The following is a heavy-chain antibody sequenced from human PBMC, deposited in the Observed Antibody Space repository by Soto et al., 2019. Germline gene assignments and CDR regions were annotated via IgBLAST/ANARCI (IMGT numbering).Heavy chain of an antibody. V-gene: IGHV3-53*02. CDR3: ARHYSAMGV. CDR1: GFTVSSDS. CDR2: IYSDNNT. J-gene: IGHJ6*02. Sequence: EVQLVETGGDLIQPGGSLRLSCAASGFTVSSDSMTWVRQAPGKGLEWISIIYSDNNTDYADSVQGRFSISRATSKNILYLQMNSRRAEDTAEYYCARHYSAMGVWGQGTTVTVSS.